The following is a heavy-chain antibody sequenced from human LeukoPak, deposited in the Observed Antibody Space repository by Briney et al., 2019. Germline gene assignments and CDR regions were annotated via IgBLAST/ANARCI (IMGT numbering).Heavy chain of an antibody. Sequence: GGSLRLSCAASGFTFSSYAMGWVRQAPGKGLERVSAISGSGHSTYYADSVKGRFTISRDNSKNTLYLQMNSLRAEDTAVYYCARGKPDSSGYHELDYWGQGTLVTVSS. CDR1: GFTFSSYA. CDR3: ARGKPDSSGYHELDY. CDR2: ISGSGHST. J-gene: IGHJ4*02. V-gene: IGHV3-23*01. D-gene: IGHD3-22*01.